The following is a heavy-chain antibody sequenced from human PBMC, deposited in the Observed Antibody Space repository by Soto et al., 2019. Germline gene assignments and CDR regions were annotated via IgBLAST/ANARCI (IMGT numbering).Heavy chain of an antibody. CDR1: GGSINLYY. J-gene: IGHJ6*02. CDR2: VYYNGST. Sequence: SETLSLTCTVSGGSINLYYWSWIRQSPGKGLEWIGYVYYNGSTTYNPSLKSRVTISLDTSKNQFSLRLSSVTAADTAVYYCARDGGEIWSNNYYYSGMDVWGQGTTVTVSS. D-gene: IGHD3-16*01. CDR3: ARDGGEIWSNNYYYSGMDV. V-gene: IGHV4-59*01.